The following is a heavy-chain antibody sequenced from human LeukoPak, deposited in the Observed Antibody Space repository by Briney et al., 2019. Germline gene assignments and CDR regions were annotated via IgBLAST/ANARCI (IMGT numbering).Heavy chain of an antibody. D-gene: IGHD6-6*01. V-gene: IGHV3-23*01. CDR1: GFTFSSYA. CDR3: AKAPSLYSRSSSWFDR. J-gene: IGHJ5*02. CDR2: ISGSGGST. Sequence: GRSLRLSCAASGFTFSSYAMSWVRQAPGKWLEWVSAISGSGGSTYYADSVKGRFTISRDNSKNTMYLQMNSLRAEDTAVYYCAKAPSLYSRSSSWFDRWGQGTLVTVSS.